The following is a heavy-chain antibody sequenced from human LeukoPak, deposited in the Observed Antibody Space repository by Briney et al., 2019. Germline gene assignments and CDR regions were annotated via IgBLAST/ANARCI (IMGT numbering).Heavy chain of an antibody. CDR1: GYTFTGYY. CDR3: ATRSSGDRWDYFQH. V-gene: IGHV1-2*02. Sequence: ASVKVSCKASGYTFTGYYMHWVRQAPGQGLEWMGWINPKSGDTNYAQKFQGRVTMTRDTSITTAYMELSRLTPDDTAVYYCATRSSGDRWDYFQHWGQGTLVTVSS. J-gene: IGHJ4*02. CDR2: INPKSGDT. D-gene: IGHD7-27*01.